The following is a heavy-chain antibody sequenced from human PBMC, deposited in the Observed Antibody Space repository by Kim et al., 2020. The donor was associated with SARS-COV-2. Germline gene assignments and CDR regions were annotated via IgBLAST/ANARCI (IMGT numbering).Heavy chain of an antibody. D-gene: IGHD4-4*01. V-gene: IGHV5-51*01. Sequence: SECRSGPSFQGQVTISADKSISTAYLQWSSLKASDTAMYYCARRNGNYFDYWGQGTLVTVSS. CDR3: ARRNGNYFDY. CDR2: SEC. J-gene: IGHJ4*02.